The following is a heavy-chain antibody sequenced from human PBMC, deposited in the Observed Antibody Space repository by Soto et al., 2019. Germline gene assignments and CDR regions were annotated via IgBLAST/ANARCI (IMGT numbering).Heavy chain of an antibody. CDR1: GGTFSSYA. V-gene: IGHV1-69*01. Sequence: QVQLVQSGAEVKKPGSSVKVSCKASGGTFSSYAISWVRQAPGQGLEWMGGIIPIFGTANYAQKFQGRVTINEDESTSTAYMELSSMRSEDTAVYSCARWGVRELPFAYWGQGTLVTVSS. D-gene: IGHD1-26*01. J-gene: IGHJ4*02. CDR2: IIPIFGTA. CDR3: ARWGVRELPFAY.